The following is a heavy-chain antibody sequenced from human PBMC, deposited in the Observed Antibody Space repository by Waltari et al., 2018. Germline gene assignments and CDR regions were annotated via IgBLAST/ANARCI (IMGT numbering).Heavy chain of an antibody. CDR2: IIPIFGTA. CDR3: ARGGGHIVGATTEYFQH. D-gene: IGHD1-26*01. V-gene: IGHV1-69*06. Sequence: QVQLVQSGAEVQKPGASVKVSCKTSGYTSIVHFIHWVRQAPGQGLEWMGGIIPIFGTANYAQKFQGRVTITADKSTSTAYMELSSLRSEDTAVYYCARGGGHIVGATTEYFQHWGQGTLVTVSS. CDR1: GYTSIVHF. J-gene: IGHJ1*01.